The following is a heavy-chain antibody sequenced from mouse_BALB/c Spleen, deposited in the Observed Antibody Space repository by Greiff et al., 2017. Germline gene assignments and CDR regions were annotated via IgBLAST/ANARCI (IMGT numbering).Heavy chain of an antibody. CDR1: GFSLTSYG. J-gene: IGHJ4*01. D-gene: IGHD2-1*01. V-gene: IGHV2-9*02. CDR2: IWAGGST. CDR3: SRGGGNYGNYVNYAMDY. Sequence: VQLVESGPGLVAPSQSLSITCTVSGFSLTSYGVHWVRQPPGKGLEWLGVIWAGGSTNYNSALMSRLSISKDNSKSQVFLKMNSLQTDDTAMYYCSRGGGNYGNYVNYAMDYWGQGTSVTVSS.